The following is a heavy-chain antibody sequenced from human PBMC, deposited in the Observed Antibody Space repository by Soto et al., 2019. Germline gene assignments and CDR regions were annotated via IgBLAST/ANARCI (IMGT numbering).Heavy chain of an antibody. V-gene: IGHV1-3*01. Sequence: ASVKVSCKASGYTFTSYAMHWVRQAPGQRLEWMGWINAGNGNTKYSQKFRGRVTITRDTSASTAYMELSSLRSEDTAVYYCARGLVGSWYAFDIWGQGTMVTVSS. CDR3: ARGLVGSWYAFDI. CDR2: INAGNGNT. J-gene: IGHJ3*02. D-gene: IGHD6-13*01. CDR1: GYTFTSYA.